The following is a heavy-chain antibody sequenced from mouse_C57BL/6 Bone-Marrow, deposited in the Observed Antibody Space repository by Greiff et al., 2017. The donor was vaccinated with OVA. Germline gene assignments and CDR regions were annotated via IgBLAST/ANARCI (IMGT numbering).Heavy chain of an antibody. D-gene: IGHD1-1*01. V-gene: IGHV1-69*01. Sequence: QVHVKQPGAELVMPGASVKLSCKASGYTFTSYWMHWVKQRPGQGLEWIGEIDPSDSYTNYNQKFKGKSTLTVDKSSSTAYMQLSSLTSEDSAVYYCARRSYYGDAMDYWGQGTSVTVSS. CDR2: IDPSDSYT. CDR1: GYTFTSYW. J-gene: IGHJ4*01. CDR3: ARRSYYGDAMDY.